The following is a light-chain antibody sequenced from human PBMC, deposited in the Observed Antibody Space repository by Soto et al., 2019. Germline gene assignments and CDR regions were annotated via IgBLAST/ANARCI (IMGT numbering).Light chain of an antibody. CDR3: VLLYRCAWV. V-gene: IGLV7-43*01. Sequence: QTVVTQEPSLTVYPGGTATLTCALTTGAVTSDHSPNWFQRKPGQALTTLIFRTSNRHSWTPARFSGSLLGGKAALTLSGVQPEDEADYYCVLLYRCAWVFGGGTKVTVL. CDR2: RTS. CDR1: TGAVTSDHS. J-gene: IGLJ3*02.